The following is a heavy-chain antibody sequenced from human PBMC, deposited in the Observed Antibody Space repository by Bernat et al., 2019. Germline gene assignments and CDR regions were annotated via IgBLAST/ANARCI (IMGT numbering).Heavy chain of an antibody. V-gene: IGHV3-72*01. J-gene: IGHJ4*02. CDR2: IRNRGNGYTT. D-gene: IGHD4-17*01. CDR1: GFTFSDHH. Sequence: EVQLVESGGGLVQPGGSLRLSCAASGFTFSDHHMDWVRQASGKGLEWVGRIRNRGNGYTTQYAASVRGRFTIARDDSKNSLSLQMNSLRAEDTAVYYCARDLPPTTVTRGGGGFDYWGQGTLVTVSS. CDR3: ARDLPPTTVTRGGGGFDY.